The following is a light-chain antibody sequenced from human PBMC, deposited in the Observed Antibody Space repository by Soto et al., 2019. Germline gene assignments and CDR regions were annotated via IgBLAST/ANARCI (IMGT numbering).Light chain of an antibody. CDR1: KLGDKY. CDR3: QAWDSSTV. J-gene: IGLJ1*01. V-gene: IGLV3-1*01. Sequence: SYELTQPPSVSVSPGQTASITCSGDKLGDKYACWYQQKPGQSPVLVIYQDSKRPSGIPERFSGSNSGNTATLTISGTQARDEADYYCQAWDSSTVFGTGTKLTVL. CDR2: QDS.